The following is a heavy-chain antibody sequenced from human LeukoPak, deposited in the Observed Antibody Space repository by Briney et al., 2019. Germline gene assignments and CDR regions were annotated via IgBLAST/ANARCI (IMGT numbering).Heavy chain of an antibody. D-gene: IGHD3-22*01. Sequence: GGSPRLSCVASGFTFSNYGMHWVRQAPGKGLEWMAFIRDDGSFKYYSDSVKGRLTISRDNSKNTLYLEMNSLRAEDTATYYCAKGISTISLIVAIFDAFDVWGQGAMVTVSS. CDR1: GFTFSNYG. CDR3: AKGISTISLIVAIFDAFDV. CDR2: IRDDGSFK. V-gene: IGHV3-30*02. J-gene: IGHJ3*01.